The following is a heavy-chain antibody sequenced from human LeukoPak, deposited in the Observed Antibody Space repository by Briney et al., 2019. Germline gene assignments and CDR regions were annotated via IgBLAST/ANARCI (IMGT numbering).Heavy chain of an antibody. CDR2: ISAYNGNT. CDR3: ARDRWGNYYYDGMDV. J-gene: IGHJ6*02. V-gene: IGHV1-18*01. D-gene: IGHD3-16*01. CDR1: GYTFTSYG. Sequence: GASVTVSCKASGYTFTSYGINWVRQAPGQGLEWMGWISAYNGNTYYVQKLQGRVTITTDTPNNKAYMELKSLRADDTAGYYCARDRWGNYYYDGMDVWGQGTTVTVSS.